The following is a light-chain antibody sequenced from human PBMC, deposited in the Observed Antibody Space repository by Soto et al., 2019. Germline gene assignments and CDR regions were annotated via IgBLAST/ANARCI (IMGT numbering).Light chain of an antibody. CDR3: SSYTSSTTLFYV. J-gene: IGLJ1*01. CDR1: SSDVGGYDH. V-gene: IGLV2-14*01. Sequence: QSALTQPASVSGSPGQSITISCTGTSSDVGGYDHVSWYQQHPGKAPKLMISEVSNRPSGVSNRFSGSKSGNTASLTISGLQAEDEADYYCSSYTSSTTLFYVFGTGTKVTV. CDR2: EVS.